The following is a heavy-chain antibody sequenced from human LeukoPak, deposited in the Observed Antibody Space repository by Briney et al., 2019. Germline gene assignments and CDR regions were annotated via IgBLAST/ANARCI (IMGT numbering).Heavy chain of an antibody. D-gene: IGHD6-19*01. Sequence: TGGSLRLFCAAPGFSFSNHAMSWVRQAPGKGLEWVSVISGSAGSTYYADSVKGRFTISRDISKNTLYLQMNSLRAEDTAIYYCARGGAGYFYYGMDVWGQGTTVTVSS. J-gene: IGHJ6*02. CDR1: GFSFSNHA. CDR2: ISGSAGST. V-gene: IGHV3-23*01. CDR3: ARGGAGYFYYGMDV.